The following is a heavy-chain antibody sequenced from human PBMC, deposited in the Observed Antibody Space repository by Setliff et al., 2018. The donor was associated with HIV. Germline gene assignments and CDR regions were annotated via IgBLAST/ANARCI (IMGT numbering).Heavy chain of an antibody. V-gene: IGHV4-34*01. CDR2: INHSGST. D-gene: IGHD3-22*01. CDR3: ARLTTTYYYDSSAYYHPV. J-gene: IGHJ4*02. Sequence: SETLSLPCAVYGGSFSGYYWSWIRQPPGKGLEWIGEINHSGSTNYNPSLKSRVTISVDTSKNQFSLKLSSVTAADTAVFYCARLTTTYYYDSSAYYHPVWGQGTLVTVS. CDR1: GGSFSGYY.